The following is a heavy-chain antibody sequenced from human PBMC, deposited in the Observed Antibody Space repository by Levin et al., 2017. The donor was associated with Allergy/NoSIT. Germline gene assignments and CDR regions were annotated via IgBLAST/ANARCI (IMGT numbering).Heavy chain of an antibody. V-gene: IGHV3-23*01. CDR3: AKDHALAVAGTFSAFDF. D-gene: IGHD6-19*01. J-gene: IGHJ3*01. Sequence: LTLTCAASGFTFSSYAMTWVRQAPGKGLEWVSGISGRGDNTHYAASVKGRFTISRDNSKNTLYLQMNSLRAEDTAVYYCAKDHALAVAGTFSAFDFWGQGTIVSVSS. CDR2: ISGRGDNT. CDR1: GFTFSSYA.